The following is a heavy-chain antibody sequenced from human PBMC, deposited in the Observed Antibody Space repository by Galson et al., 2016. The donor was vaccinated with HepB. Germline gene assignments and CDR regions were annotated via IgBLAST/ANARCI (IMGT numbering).Heavy chain of an antibody. CDR2: IYNSGSI. J-gene: IGHJ6*02. Sequence: SETLSLTCTVSGGSISSARHYWGWIRQPPGKGLEWIGNIYNSGSIYYNPSLKSRVTISVDTSKKHFSLRLTSVTAADTAVYYCAGGGDYYGLDLWGQGTTATVSS. D-gene: IGHD3-16*01. V-gene: IGHV4-39*02. CDR3: AGGGDYYGLDL. CDR1: GGSISSARHY.